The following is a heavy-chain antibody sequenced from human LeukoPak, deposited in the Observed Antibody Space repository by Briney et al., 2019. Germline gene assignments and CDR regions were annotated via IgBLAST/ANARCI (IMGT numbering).Heavy chain of an antibody. CDR3: AKDKAGYSSRTNDY. CDR1: GFTFSTYA. D-gene: IGHD6-19*01. V-gene: IGHV3-23*01. J-gene: IGHJ4*02. Sequence: GGSLRLSCAASGFTFSTYAMSWVRQAPGKGLEWVSAISGSGGSTYYADSVKGRFTISRDNSKNTLYLQMNSLRAEDTAVYYCAKDKAGYSSRTNDYWGQGTLVTVSS. CDR2: ISGSGGST.